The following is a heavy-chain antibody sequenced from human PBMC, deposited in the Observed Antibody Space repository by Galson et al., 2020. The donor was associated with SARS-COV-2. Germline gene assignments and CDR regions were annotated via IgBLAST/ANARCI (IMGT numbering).Heavy chain of an antibody. CDR1: GFTFSSYA. J-gene: IGHJ3*02. CDR2: ISYDGSNK. Sequence: GESLKISCAASGFTFSSYAMSWVRQAPGKGLEWVAVISYDGSNKYYADSVKGRFTISRDNSKNTLYLQMNSLRAEDTAVYYCARAHSGSYLDAFDIWGQGTMVTVSS. D-gene: IGHD1-26*01. V-gene: IGHV3-30*04. CDR3: ARAHSGSYLDAFDI.